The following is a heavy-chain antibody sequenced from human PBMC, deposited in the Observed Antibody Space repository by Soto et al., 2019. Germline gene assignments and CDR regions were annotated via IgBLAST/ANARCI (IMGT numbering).Heavy chain of an antibody. D-gene: IGHD2-15*01. CDR3: ARGGYCSGGSCYWFDP. Sequence: LSLTCAVSGGSISSGGYSWSWIRQPPGKGLEWIGYIYHSGSTNYNPSLKSRVTISVDTSKNQFSLKLSSVTAADTAVYYCARGGYCSGGSCYWFDPWGQGTLVTVSS. J-gene: IGHJ5*02. CDR2: IYHSGST. CDR1: GGSISSGGYS. V-gene: IGHV4-30-2*01.